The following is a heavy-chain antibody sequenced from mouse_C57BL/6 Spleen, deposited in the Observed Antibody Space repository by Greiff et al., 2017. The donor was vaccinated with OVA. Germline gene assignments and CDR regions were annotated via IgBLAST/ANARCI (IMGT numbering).Heavy chain of an antibody. D-gene: IGHD2-4*01. CDR2: IYPRSGNT. CDR1: GYTFTSYG. CDR3: ARDDYGRFAY. J-gene: IGHJ3*01. Sequence: LQESGAELARPGASVKLSCKASGYTFTSYGISWVKQRTGQGLEWIGEIYPRSGNTYYNEKFKGKATLTADKSSSTAYMELRSLTSEDSAVYFCARDDYGRFAYWGQGTLVTVSA. V-gene: IGHV1-81*01.